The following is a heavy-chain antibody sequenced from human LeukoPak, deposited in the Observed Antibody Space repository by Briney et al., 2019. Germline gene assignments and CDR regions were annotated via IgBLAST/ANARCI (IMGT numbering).Heavy chain of an antibody. D-gene: IGHD4-17*01. V-gene: IGHV4-59*08. Sequence: SETLSLTCTVSGGSISTYYWSWIRQPPGKGLEWIGYIYYRGNTNYNPSLRSRVTISVDTSKNQVSLRLSSVTAADTAVYYCARQFYGDAYWFFDLWGRGTLVTVAS. CDR1: GGSISTYY. J-gene: IGHJ2*01. CDR2: IYYRGNT. CDR3: ARQFYGDAYWFFDL.